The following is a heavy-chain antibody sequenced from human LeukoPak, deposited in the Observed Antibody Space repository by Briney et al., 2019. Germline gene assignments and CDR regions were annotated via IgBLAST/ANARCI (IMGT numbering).Heavy chain of an antibody. Sequence: PSGTLSLTCTVSGYSISSGYYWGWIRQPPGKGLEWTGRIYHIGRTYYNPSLKSRVTISVDTSKNQFSLKLSSVSAADTAVYFCAAPRGDIVVVPAGSFDCWGEGTLVTVSS. CDR1: GYSISSGYY. D-gene: IGHD2-2*01. V-gene: IGHV4-38-2*02. J-gene: IGHJ4*02. CDR2: IYHIGRT. CDR3: AAPRGDIVVVPAGSFDC.